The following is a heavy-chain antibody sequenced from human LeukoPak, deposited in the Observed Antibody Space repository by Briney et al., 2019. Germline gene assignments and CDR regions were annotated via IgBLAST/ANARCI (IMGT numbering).Heavy chain of an antibody. CDR2: IIPIFGTA. V-gene: IGHV1-69*06. CDR3: ARDGSSIQLWLRGEFDY. D-gene: IGHD5-18*01. J-gene: IGHJ4*02. Sequence: VASVKVSCKASGGTFSSYAISWVRQAPGQGLEWMGGIIPIFGTANYAQKFQGRVTITADKSTSTAYMELSSLRSEDTAVYYCARDGSSIQLWLRGEFDYWGQGTLVTVSS. CDR1: GGTFSSYA.